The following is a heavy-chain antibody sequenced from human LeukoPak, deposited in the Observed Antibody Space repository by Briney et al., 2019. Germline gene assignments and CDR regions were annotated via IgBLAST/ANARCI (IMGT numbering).Heavy chain of an antibody. V-gene: IGHV3-48*01. Sequence: GGSLRLSCAASGFIRNTYNMNWVRHAPEKALEWLSYISSSSANIYYADSVKGRFTISRDNAKNSLYLQMDSLRAEHTAVYYCARGYLIVATRGYYYSYMDVWGKGSTVTV. J-gene: IGHJ6*03. CDR1: GFIRNTYN. CDR3: ARGYLIVATRGYYYSYMDV. D-gene: IGHD5-12*01. CDR2: ISSSSANI.